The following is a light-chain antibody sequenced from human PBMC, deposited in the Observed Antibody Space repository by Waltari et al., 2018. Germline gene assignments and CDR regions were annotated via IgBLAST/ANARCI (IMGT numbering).Light chain of an antibody. CDR1: SSGVGGFNF. J-gene: IGLJ2*01. CDR2: DVF. V-gene: IGLV2-14*03. Sequence: QSALTQPASVTGSPGQSSSISCTGISSGVGGFNFVSWYQQHQDKAPKLMIYDVFNRPSGVSTRFSGSKSDTAASLAISGLQAEDEAVYYCSSYTASPPHVVFGGGTKVTVL. CDR3: SSYTASPPHVV.